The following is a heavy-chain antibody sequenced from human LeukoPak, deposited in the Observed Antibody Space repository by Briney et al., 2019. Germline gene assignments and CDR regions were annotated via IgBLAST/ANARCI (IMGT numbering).Heavy chain of an antibody. D-gene: IGHD2-2*01. Sequence: SETLSLTCAVSGGSFSGYYWSWIRQPPGKGLEWIGEINHSGSTNYNPSLKSRVTISVDTSKNQFSLKLSSVTAADTAVYYCAREYIVVVPAAILRGYNWFDPWGQGTLVTVSS. CDR2: INHSGST. J-gene: IGHJ5*02. CDR3: AREYIVVVPAAILRGYNWFDP. V-gene: IGHV4-34*01. CDR1: GGSFSGYY.